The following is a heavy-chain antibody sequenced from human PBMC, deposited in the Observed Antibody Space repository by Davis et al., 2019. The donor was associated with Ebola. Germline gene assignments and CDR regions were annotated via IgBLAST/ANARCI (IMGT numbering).Heavy chain of an antibody. Sequence: GESLKISCAASGFTFSNAWMSWVRQAPGKGLEWVGCIKTNGDGGTVAYAAPVKGRFTISRDDAEQTLYLEMNSLKTEDTAVYYCTTDPVMMITFGGVVAHYGMDVWGQGTTVTVSS. J-gene: IGHJ6*02. CDR1: GFTFSNAW. CDR2: IKTNGDGGTV. CDR3: TTDPVMMITFGGVVAHYGMDV. D-gene: IGHD3-16*02. V-gene: IGHV3-15*01.